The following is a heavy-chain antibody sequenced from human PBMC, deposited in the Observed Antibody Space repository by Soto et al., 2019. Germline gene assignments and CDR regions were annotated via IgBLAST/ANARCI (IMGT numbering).Heavy chain of an antibody. CDR2: IWHDGSNK. CDR3: ARDQGFKVYYYYGMDV. CDR1: GFTFSSYA. V-gene: IGHV3-33*01. Sequence: HPGGSLRLSCAASGFTFSSYAMHWVRQAPGKGLEWVALIWHDGSNKYYADSVKGRFTISRDNSKNTLYLQMNSLRAEDTAVYYCARDQGFKVYYYYGMDVWGQGATVTVS. J-gene: IGHJ6*02.